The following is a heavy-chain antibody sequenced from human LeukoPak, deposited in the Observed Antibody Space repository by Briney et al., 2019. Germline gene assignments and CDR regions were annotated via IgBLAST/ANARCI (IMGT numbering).Heavy chain of an antibody. D-gene: IGHD1-26*01. Sequence: SETLSLTCTVSGGSISSGTYYWSWIRQPPGKGLEWIGFIFYSGTTNYNPSLKSRVTISVDTSKNQFSLKLSSVTAADTAVYYCARDSSGYSGYDYYYMDVWGKGTTVTVSS. CDR2: IFYSGTT. CDR1: GGSISSGTYY. CDR3: ARDSSGYSGYDYYYMDV. J-gene: IGHJ6*03. V-gene: IGHV4-61*01.